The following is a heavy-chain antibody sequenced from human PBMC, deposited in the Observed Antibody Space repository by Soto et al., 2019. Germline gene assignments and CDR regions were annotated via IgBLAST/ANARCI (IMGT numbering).Heavy chain of an antibody. J-gene: IGHJ4*02. V-gene: IGHV3-15*01. Sequence: GGSLRLSCAASGFTFSNAWMSWVRQAPGKGLEWVGRIKSKSGGGTTDYAATVKVKFTISRNDSNSTLYLQMNSLKTEDTAVYYCTTAVDRTWGQGTLVTVSS. D-gene: IGHD2-15*01. CDR1: GFTFSNAW. CDR3: TTAVDRT. CDR2: IKSKSGGGTT.